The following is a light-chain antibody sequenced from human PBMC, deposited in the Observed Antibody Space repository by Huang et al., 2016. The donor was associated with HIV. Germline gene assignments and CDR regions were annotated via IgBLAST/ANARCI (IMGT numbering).Light chain of an antibody. V-gene: IGKV1-39*01. CDR1: QSINTY. CDR2: AAS. Sequence: DIQLTQSPSSLSASVGDRVTITCRTSQSINTYLNWYRQEPGDPPRLLIYAASTLHSGVSTRFRGRGSGTDFTLTINNLQAEDFAIYFCQQTYTIPGTFGQGTKLQI. CDR3: QQTYTIPGT. J-gene: IGKJ2*02.